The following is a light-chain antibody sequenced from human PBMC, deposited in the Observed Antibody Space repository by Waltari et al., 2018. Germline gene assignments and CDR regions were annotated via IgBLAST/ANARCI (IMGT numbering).Light chain of an antibody. V-gene: IGKV1-5*01. CDR2: DAS. Sequence: DIQMTQSPSTVSASVGDRVPITCRARQSISSWLAWYQQKPGKAPKLLIYDASSLESGVPSRFSGSGSGTEFTLTISSLQPDDFAAYYCQQYNTYPWTFGQGTKVEIK. J-gene: IGKJ1*01. CDR3: QQYNTYPWT. CDR1: QSISSW.